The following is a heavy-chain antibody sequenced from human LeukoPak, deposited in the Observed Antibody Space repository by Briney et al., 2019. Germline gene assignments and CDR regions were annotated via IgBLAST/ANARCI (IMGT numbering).Heavy chain of an antibody. V-gene: IGHV4-34*01. CDR1: GGSFSGHY. Sequence: PSETLSLTCAVSGGSFSGHYWNWIRQPPGKGLEWIGEINHGGSTNYNPSLKSRVTISVDTSQNQFSLRLSSVTAADTAVYYCARVGRFDAFDIWGQGTMVTVSS. J-gene: IGHJ3*02. CDR2: INHGGST. CDR3: ARVGRFDAFDI.